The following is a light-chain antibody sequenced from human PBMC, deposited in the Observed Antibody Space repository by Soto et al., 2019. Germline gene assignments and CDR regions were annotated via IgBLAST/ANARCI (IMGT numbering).Light chain of an antibody. V-gene: IGKV3-11*01. Sequence: EIVLTQSPGTLTLSPGERATLSCRASQSVNSNYLAWYQQRPGQAPRLLIYGASNRATGIPARFSGSGSETDFTLTISSLEPEDFAVYYCLHRMNWPLTFGQGTRLEIK. CDR3: LHRMNWPLT. J-gene: IGKJ5*01. CDR2: GAS. CDR1: QSVNSNY.